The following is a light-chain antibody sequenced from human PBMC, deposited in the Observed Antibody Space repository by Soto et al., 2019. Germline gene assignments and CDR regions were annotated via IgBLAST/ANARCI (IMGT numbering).Light chain of an antibody. CDR2: AAS. CDR1: QIFNNY. J-gene: IGKJ4*01. CDR3: QQSYTAPLT. V-gene: IGKV1-39*01. Sequence: DIQMTQSPSSLSASVGDRVTITCRASQIFNNYLNWYQQKPGKAPKLLIDAASNSQSGVPSRFSGGGSGTDFTLTITSLQPEDFATYYCQQSYTAPLTFGGGTEVAIK.